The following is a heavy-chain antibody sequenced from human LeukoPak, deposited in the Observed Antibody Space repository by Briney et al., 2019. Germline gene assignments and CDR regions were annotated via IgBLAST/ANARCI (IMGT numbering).Heavy chain of an antibody. CDR1: GFTFSSYA. J-gene: IGHJ4*02. CDR3: AKDGSDSSGYYSADEDFDY. V-gene: IGHV3-23*01. CDR2: ISGSGGST. Sequence: GGSLRLSCAASGFTFSSYAMSWVRQAPGKGLEWVSAISGSGGSTYYADSVKGRFTISRDNSKNTLYLQMNSLRAGDTAVYYCAKDGSDSSGYYSADEDFDYWGQGTLVTVSS. D-gene: IGHD3-22*01.